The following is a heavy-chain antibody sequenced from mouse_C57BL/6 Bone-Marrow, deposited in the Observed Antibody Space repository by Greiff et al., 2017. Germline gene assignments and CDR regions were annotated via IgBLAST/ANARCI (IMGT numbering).Heavy chain of an antibody. CDR1: GYSITSGYY. V-gene: IGHV3-6*01. J-gene: IGHJ2*01. CDR2: ISYDGSN. CDR3: AREGTMVTTNYFDY. D-gene: IGHD2-2*01. Sequence: VQLKESGPGLVKPSQSLSLTCSVTGYSITSGYYWNWIRQFPGNKLEWMGYISYDGSNNYNPSLKNRISITRDTSKNQFFLKLNSVTTEDTATYYCAREGTMVTTNYFDYWGQGTTLTVSS.